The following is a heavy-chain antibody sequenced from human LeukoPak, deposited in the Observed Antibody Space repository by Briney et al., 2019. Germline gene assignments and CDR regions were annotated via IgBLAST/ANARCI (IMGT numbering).Heavy chain of an antibody. J-gene: IGHJ4*02. D-gene: IGHD5-24*01. CDR3: ARTRSGYNLFDY. V-gene: IGHV3-48*03. CDR2: ISRSGDTV. CDR1: GFTLPYYE. Sequence: GGSLRISCAGPGFTLPYYEMNWIRPAPGKGVGWVLYISRSGDTVYYADSVKGRFTISRDHAENSLYLQMNSLRAEDTAVYYCARTRSGYNLFDYWGQGTLVTVSS.